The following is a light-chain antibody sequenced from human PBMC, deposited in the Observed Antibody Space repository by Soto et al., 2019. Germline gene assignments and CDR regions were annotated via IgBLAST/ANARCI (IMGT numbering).Light chain of an antibody. CDR2: GAS. J-gene: IGKJ5*01. CDR3: QHFGDSPIT. V-gene: IGKV3D-15*01. Sequence: DIVMTQYPATLSVSPGERATLSCRASQSVSNNLAWYQQKPGQAPRLLIYGASTRATGIPDRFSGTGSGTDFTLTISRLEPEDFAVYYCQHFGDSPITFGQGTLLEI. CDR1: QSVSNN.